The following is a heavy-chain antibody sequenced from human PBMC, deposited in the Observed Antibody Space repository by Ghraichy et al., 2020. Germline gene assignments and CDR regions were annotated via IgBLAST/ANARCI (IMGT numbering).Heavy chain of an antibody. CDR2: IYHSGTT. V-gene: IGHV4-38-2*02. Sequence: SETLSLTCTVSGYSISSGYYWGWIRQPPAKGLEWIGSIYHSGTTYYNPSLKSRVTISVDTSKNQFSLRLNSVTAADTAVFYCARVSAADINYFYYYYYMDVWGKGTTVTVSS. D-gene: IGHD6-13*01. CDR1: GYSISSGYY. CDR3: ARVSAADINYFYYYYYMDV. J-gene: IGHJ6*03.